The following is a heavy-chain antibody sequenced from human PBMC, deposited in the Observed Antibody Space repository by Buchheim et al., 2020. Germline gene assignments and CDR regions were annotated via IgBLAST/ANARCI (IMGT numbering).Heavy chain of an antibody. CDR3: AHRLFVDSSGWYHPYYFDY. CDR2: IYWDDDK. D-gene: IGHD6-19*01. CDR1: GFSLSTSGVG. V-gene: IGHV2-5*02. Sequence: QITLKESGPTLVEPTQTLTLTCTFSGFSLSTSGVGVGWIRQPPGKALEWLALIYWDDDKRYSPSLKSRLTITKDTSKNQVVLTMTNMDPVDTATYYCAHRLFVDSSGWYHPYYFDYWGQGTL. J-gene: IGHJ4*02.